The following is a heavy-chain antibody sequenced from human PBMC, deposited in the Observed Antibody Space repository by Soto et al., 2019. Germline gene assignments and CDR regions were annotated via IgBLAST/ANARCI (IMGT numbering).Heavy chain of an antibody. V-gene: IGHV1-69*13. CDR2: IIPIFGTA. Sequence: GAAVKVSCKASGGTFSSYAISWVRQAPGQGLEWMGGIIPIFGTANYAQKFQGRVTITADESTSTAYMELSSLRSEDTAVYYCARDRYNWNCNWFDPWGQGSLVTVSS. J-gene: IGHJ5*02. D-gene: IGHD1-7*01. CDR1: GGTFSSYA. CDR3: ARDRYNWNCNWFDP.